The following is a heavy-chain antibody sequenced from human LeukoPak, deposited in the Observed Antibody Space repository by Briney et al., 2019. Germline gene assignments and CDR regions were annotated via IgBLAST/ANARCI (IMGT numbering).Heavy chain of an antibody. CDR3: ARVSRDFYSNYCYYYGMDV. CDR1: GFTFSSYW. V-gene: IGHV3-7*01. Sequence: PGGSLRLSCAASGFTFSSYWMSCVRQAPGKGLEWVANIKQDGSEKYYVDSVKGRFTISRDNAKNSLYLQMNSLRAEDTAVYYCARVSRDFYSNYCYYYGMDVWGQGTTVTVSS. CDR2: IKQDGSEK. D-gene: IGHD4-11*01. J-gene: IGHJ6*02.